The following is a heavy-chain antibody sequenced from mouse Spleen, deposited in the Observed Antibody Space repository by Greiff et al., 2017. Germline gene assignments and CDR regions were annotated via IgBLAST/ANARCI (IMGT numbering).Heavy chain of an antibody. CDR1: GYTFTDYE. CDR3: TRSYRYDREVYAMDY. CDR2: IDPETGGT. V-gene: IGHV1-15*01. J-gene: IGHJ4*01. Sequence: ESGAELVRPGASVTLSCKASGYTFTDYEMHWVKQTPVHGLEWIGAIDPETGGTAYNQKFKGKAILTADKSSSTAYMELRSLTSEDSAVYYCTRSYRYDREVYAMDYWGQGTSVTVSS. D-gene: IGHD2-14*01.